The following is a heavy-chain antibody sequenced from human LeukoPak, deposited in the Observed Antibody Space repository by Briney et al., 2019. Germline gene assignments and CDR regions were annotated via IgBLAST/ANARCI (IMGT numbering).Heavy chain of an antibody. J-gene: IGHJ5*02. D-gene: IGHD3-3*01. V-gene: IGHV1-2*02. CDR1: GYTFTGYY. CDR3: ARATIFGVVIMDWFDP. CDR2: INPNNGGT. Sequence: ASVKVSFKASGYTFTGYYMHWVRQAPGQGLEWMGWINPNNGGTNYAQKFQGRVTMTRDTSISTAYMELSRLRSDDTAVYYCARATIFGVVIMDWFDPWGQGTLVTVSS.